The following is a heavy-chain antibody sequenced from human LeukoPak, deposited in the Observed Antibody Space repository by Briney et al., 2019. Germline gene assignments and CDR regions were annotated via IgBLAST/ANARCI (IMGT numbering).Heavy chain of an antibody. V-gene: IGHV4-34*01. Sequence: KPSETLSLTCAVYGGSFSGYYWSWIRQPPGKGLEWIGEINHSGSTNYNPSLKSRVTISVDTSKNQFSLKLSSVTAADTAVYYCARHDYDILTGPQYYFDYWGQGTLVTVSS. CDR2: INHSGST. J-gene: IGHJ4*02. CDR1: GGSFSGYY. CDR3: ARHDYDILTGPQYYFDY. D-gene: IGHD3-9*01.